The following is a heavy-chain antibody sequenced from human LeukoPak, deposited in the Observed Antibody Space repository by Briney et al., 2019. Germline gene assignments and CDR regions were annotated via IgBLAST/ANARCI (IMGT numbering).Heavy chain of an antibody. V-gene: IGHV1-46*01. CDR1: GYTFTSYY. J-gene: IGHJ4*02. CDR3: ARVYSGYDYVDY. CDR2: INPSGGST. Sequence: VASVTVSCTASGYTFTSYYMHWVRQAPGQGLEWMGIINPSGGSTSYAQKFQGRVTMTRDTSTSTVYMELSSLRSEDTAVYYCARVYSGYDYVDYWGQGTLATVSS. D-gene: IGHD5-12*01.